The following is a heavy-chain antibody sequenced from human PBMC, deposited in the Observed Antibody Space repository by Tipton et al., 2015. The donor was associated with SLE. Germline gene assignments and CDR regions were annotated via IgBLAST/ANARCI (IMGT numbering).Heavy chain of an antibody. J-gene: IGHJ3*02. V-gene: IGHV4-61*02. Sequence: TLSLTCTVSGGSISSGNHYWSWIRQSAGEGLEWIGRIHTSGATNYKRSLESRATISLDTSRNQFSLTLRSVTAADTAVYYCARAKNSPGDDAFDIWGQGTRVTVSS. CDR1: GGSISSGNHY. CDR2: IHTSGAT. D-gene: IGHD3-10*01. CDR3: ARAKNSPGDDAFDI.